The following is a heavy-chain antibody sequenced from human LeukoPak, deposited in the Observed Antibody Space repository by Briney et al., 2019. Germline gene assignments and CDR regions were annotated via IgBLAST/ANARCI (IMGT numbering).Heavy chain of an antibody. CDR2: ISWNSGSI. D-gene: IGHD3-22*01. CDR1: GFTFDDYA. J-gene: IGHJ3*02. CDR3: AKADYYDWHEGSTAAFDI. V-gene: IGHV3-9*03. Sequence: AGGSLRLSCAASGFTFDDYAMHWVRQAPGKGLEWVSGISWNSGSIGYADSVKGRFTISRDNAKNSLYLQMNSLRAEDMALYYCAKADYYDWHEGSTAAFDIWGQGTMVTVSS.